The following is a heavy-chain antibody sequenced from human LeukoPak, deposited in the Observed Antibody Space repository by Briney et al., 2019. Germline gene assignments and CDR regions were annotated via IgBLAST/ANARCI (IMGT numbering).Heavy chain of an antibody. CDR2: IRYDGSNK. J-gene: IGHJ6*03. CDR3: AKDSSGWHYYYYMDV. V-gene: IGHV3-30*02. D-gene: IGHD6-19*01. Sequence: GESLRLSCAASGFTFSNYWMHWVRQAPGKGLEWVAFIRYDGSNKYYADSVKGRFTISRDNSKNTLYLQMNSLRAEDTAVYYCAKDSSGWHYYYYMDVWGKGTTVTISS. CDR1: GFTFSNYW.